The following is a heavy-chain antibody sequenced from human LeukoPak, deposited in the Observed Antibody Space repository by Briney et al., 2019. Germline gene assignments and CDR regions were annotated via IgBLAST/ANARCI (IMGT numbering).Heavy chain of an antibody. CDR1: GYTFTGYY. Sequence: ASVKVSCKASGYTFTGYYMHWVRQAPGQGLEWMGWINPNSGGTNYAQKFQGRVTMTRDTSISTAYMELSRLRSDNTAVYYCAKDLLWVAATDYWGQGTLVTVSS. CDR3: AKDLLWVAATDY. V-gene: IGHV1-2*02. CDR2: INPNSGGT. J-gene: IGHJ4*02. D-gene: IGHD2-15*01.